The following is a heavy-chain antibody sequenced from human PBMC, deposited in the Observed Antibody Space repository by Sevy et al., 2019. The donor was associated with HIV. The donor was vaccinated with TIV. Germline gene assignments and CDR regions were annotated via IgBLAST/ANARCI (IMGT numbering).Heavy chain of an antibody. CDR2: IKQDGGNK. V-gene: IGHV3-7*01. CDR1: GFIFSDYW. CDR3: ARSDYYEGTGYWAY. D-gene: IGHD3-9*01. Sequence: WGTLRLSCAGSGFIFSDYWMSWVRQAPGKGLEWVAKIKQDGGNKYYVDSVEGRFTIARDNGKNSVFLQMNSLSAEDAAVYYCARSDYYEGTGYWAYWGQGTLVTVSS. J-gene: IGHJ4*02.